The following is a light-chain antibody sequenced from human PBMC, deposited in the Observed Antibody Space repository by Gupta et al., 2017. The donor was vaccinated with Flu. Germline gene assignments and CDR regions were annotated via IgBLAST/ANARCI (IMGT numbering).Light chain of an antibody. V-gene: IGLV2-11*01. CDR1: SSDVGGYNY. Sequence: LTIACTRTSSDVGGYNYVYWYQHHPGKAPKLMVYDVSTRPAGVPDHFSGSKSDNTSSLTISGLQAEDEDDYYCCSYAGSYTYVFGTGTKVTVL. J-gene: IGLJ1*01. CDR2: DVS. CDR3: CSYAGSYTYV.